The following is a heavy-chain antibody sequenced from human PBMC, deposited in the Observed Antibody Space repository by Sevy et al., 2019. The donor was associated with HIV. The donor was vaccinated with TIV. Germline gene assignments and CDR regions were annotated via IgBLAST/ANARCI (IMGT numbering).Heavy chain of an antibody. CDR1: GGSISSGSYF. D-gene: IGHD5-12*01. CDR2: MYYSGNT. V-gene: IGHV4-39*01. CDR3: ARRYSGYEH. Sequence: SETLSLTCTVSGGSISSGSYFWGWIRQPPGKGLEWIGSMYYSGNTYYNPSLKSRVTISVNTSKNQFSLTLTSVTAADTAVYFCARRYSGYEHWGQRILVTVSS. J-gene: IGHJ4*02.